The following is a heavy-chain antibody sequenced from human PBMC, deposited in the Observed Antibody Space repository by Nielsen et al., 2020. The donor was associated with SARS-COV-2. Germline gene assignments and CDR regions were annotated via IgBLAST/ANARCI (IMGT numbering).Heavy chain of an antibody. D-gene: IGHD5-18*01. CDR2: INPSGGST. V-gene: IGHV1-46*01. Sequence: WVRQAPGQGLEWMGIINPSGGSTSYAQKFQGRVTMTRDTSTSTVYMELSSLRSEDTALYHCARSGGGGYSYGYRGNFDYWGQGTLVTVSS. CDR3: ARSGGGGYSYGYRGNFDY. J-gene: IGHJ4*02.